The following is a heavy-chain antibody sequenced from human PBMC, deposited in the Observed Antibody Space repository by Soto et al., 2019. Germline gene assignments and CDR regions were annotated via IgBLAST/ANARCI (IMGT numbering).Heavy chain of an antibody. CDR3: ARDRRVAGTPGYFDY. V-gene: IGHV1-46*01. Sequence: ASVKVSCKASGYTFTSYYMHWVRQAPGQGLEWMGIINPSGGSTSYAQKFQGRVTMTRDTSTSTVYMELSSLRSEDTAVYYCARDRRVAGTPGYFDYWGQGTLVTVSS. CDR2: INPSGGST. J-gene: IGHJ4*02. D-gene: IGHD6-19*01. CDR1: GYTFTSYY.